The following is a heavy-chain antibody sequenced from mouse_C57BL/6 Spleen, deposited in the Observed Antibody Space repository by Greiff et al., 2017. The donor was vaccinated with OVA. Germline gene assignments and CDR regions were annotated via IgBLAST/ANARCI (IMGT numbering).Heavy chain of an antibody. CDR3: AARDWAGAWFAY. J-gene: IGHJ3*01. CDR1: GYAFSSYW. CDR2: IYPGDGDT. D-gene: IGHD4-1*01. V-gene: IGHV1-80*01. Sequence: VQRVESGAELVKPGASVKISCKASGYAFSSYWMNWVKQRPGKGLEWIGQIYPGDGDTNYNGKFKGKATLTADKSSSTAYMQLSSLTSEDSAVYFCAARDWAGAWFAYWGQGTLVTVSA.